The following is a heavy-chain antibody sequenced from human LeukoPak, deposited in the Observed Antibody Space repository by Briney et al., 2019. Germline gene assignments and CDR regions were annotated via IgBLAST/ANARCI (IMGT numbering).Heavy chain of an antibody. CDR2: IFSGGST. V-gene: IGHV3-53*01. CDR3: ARDLHGPGY. CDR1: GFTVSNNY. Sequence: GGSLRLSCAASGFTVSNNYMTWVRQAPGKGLEWVSVIFSGGSTYYADSVKGRFTISRDSSKNTLYLHMNSLRAEDTAVYYCARDLHGPGYWGQGTLVTVSS. D-gene: IGHD2-8*01. J-gene: IGHJ4*02.